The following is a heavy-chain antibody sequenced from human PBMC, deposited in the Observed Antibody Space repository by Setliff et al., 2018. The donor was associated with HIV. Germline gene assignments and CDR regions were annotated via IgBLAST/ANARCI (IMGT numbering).Heavy chain of an antibody. Sequence: SGGSLRLSCAASGFTFSSYSMTWVRQAPGTGLEWVASISSSGSYIYYADSMKGRFTIARDNAKNSLYLQMNSPRAEDTAVYFCASPTNIDTLYYGSQSFYMYFDDLDVWGQGTTLTVSS. CDR1: GFTFSSYS. J-gene: IGHJ6*02. CDR3: ASPTNIDTLYYGSQSFYMYFDDLDV. V-gene: IGHV3-21*01. CDR2: ISSSGSYI. D-gene: IGHD1-26*01.